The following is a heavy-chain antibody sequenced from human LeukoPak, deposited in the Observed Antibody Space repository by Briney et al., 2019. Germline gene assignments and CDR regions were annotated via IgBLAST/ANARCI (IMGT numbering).Heavy chain of an antibody. D-gene: IGHD5-18*01. CDR1: GFTFSSYG. CDR2: IRYDGSNK. CDR3: AKDRGRFGLWLNY. J-gene: IGHJ4*02. Sequence: PGGSLRLSCAASGFTFSSYGMHWVRQAPGKGLEWVAFIRYDGSNKYYADSVKGRFTISRDNSKNTLYLQMNSLRAEDTAVYYCAKDRGRFGLWLNYWGQGTLVTVSS. V-gene: IGHV3-30*02.